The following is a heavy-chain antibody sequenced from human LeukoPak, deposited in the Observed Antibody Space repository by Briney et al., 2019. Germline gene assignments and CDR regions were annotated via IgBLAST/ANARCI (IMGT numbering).Heavy chain of an antibody. J-gene: IGHJ4*02. CDR2: INHSGST. CDR1: GGSFSGYY. V-gene: IGHV4-34*01. CDR3: ARVPSNWNMGYYFDY. D-gene: IGHD1-20*01. Sequence: SETLSLTCAVHGGSFSGYYWSWIRQPPGKGLEWIGEINHSGSTNYNPSLKSRVTISVDTSKNQFSLKLSSVTAADTAVYYCARVPSNWNMGYYFDYWGQGTLVTVSS.